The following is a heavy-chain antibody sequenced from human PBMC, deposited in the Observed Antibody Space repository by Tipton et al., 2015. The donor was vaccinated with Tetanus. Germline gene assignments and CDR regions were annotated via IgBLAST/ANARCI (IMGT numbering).Heavy chain of an antibody. CDR1: VGSISSGDYY. V-gene: IGHV4-30-4*01. CDR2: IYKSGNT. CDR3: ARVGYSFYSMDV. D-gene: IGHD3-22*01. J-gene: IGHJ6*03. Sequence: TLSLTCTVSVGSISSGDYYWSWVRQSPGEGLQWIGHIYKSGNTYYKPSLKSRVAISIDASKNQFSLKLNSMTAADTAVYYCARVGYSFYSMDVLGKGTTVTVSS.